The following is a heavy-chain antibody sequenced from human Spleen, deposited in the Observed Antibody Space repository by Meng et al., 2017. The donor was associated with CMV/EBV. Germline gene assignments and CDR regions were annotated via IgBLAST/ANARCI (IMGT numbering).Heavy chain of an antibody. CDR3: ARVVGYSTNACYGENWFDP. CDR1: FSDYW. V-gene: IGHV3-7*04. Sequence: FSDYWMTWVRQAPGKGLEWVASVKDDGTGKYYVDSVKGRFTVSRANRKNSLYLQLNSLRDEDTAIYYCARVVGYSTNACYGENWFDPWGPGTLVTVSS. J-gene: IGHJ5*02. CDR2: VKDDGTGK. D-gene: IGHD2-2*01.